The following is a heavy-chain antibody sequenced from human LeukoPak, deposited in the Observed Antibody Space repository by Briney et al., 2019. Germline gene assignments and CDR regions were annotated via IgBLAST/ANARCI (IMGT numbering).Heavy chain of an antibody. CDR3: ARNTYSSSWTQYYYYYYGMDV. CDR1: GGSISSYY. Sequence: SETLSLTCTVSGGSISSYYWSWIRQPPGKGLEWIGYIYYSGSTNYNPSLKSRVTISVDTSKNQFSLKLSSETAADTAVYYCARNTYSSSWTQYYYYYYGMDVWGQGTTVTVSS. D-gene: IGHD6-13*01. J-gene: IGHJ6*02. CDR2: IYYSGST. V-gene: IGHV4-59*01.